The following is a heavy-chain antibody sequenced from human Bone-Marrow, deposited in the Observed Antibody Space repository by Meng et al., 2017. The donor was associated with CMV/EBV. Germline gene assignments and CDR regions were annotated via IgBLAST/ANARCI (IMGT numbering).Heavy chain of an antibody. Sequence: GESLKISCAASGFTFNNYWMSWVRQAPGKGLEWVANIKEDGSEKYYVDSVKGRFTISRDNAKNSLYLQMNSLRAEDTAVYYCARTLAALGPYGMDVCGQGTTVTASS. D-gene: IGHD6-13*01. CDR1: GFTFNNYW. CDR2: IKEDGSEK. CDR3: ARTLAALGPYGMDV. J-gene: IGHJ6*02. V-gene: IGHV3-7*01.